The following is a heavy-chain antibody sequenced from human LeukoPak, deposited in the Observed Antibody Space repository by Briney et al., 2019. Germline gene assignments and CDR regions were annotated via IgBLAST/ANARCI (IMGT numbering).Heavy chain of an antibody. V-gene: IGHV3-48*01. CDR3: ARVRTVTSFYYYYMDV. J-gene: IGHJ6*03. D-gene: IGHD4-11*01. Sequence: GGSLRLSCAPSVFTFCSDSMNWVRHAPGKGVEWVSYISSSSSTIYYTDSVKGRFTISRDNSKNSLYLQMNILRADDAPVYYCARVRTVTSFYYYYMDVWGKGTTVTVSS. CDR1: VFTFCSDS. CDR2: ISSSSSTI.